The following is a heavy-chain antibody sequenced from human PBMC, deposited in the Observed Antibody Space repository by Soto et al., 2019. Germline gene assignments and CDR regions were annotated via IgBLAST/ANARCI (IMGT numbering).Heavy chain of an antibody. V-gene: IGHV3-9*01. CDR2: ISWNSGSI. CDR3: AKDIQYGGELISVGGSDI. D-gene: IGHD3-10*01. CDR1: GFTFDDYA. Sequence: GGSLRLSCAASGFTFDDYAMHWVRQAPGKGLEWVSGISWNSGSIGYADSVKGRFTISRDNAKNSLYLQMNSLRAEDTALYYCAKDIQYGGELISVGGSDIWGQGTMVTVSS. J-gene: IGHJ3*02.